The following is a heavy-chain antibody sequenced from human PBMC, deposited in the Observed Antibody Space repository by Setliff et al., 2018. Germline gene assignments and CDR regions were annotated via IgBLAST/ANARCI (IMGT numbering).Heavy chain of an antibody. D-gene: IGHD6-19*01. Sequence: SETLSLTCAVSGDSISSGNWWSWVRQPPEKGLEWIGEINHSGNTNYNPSLKSRVTISVDKSTNQFSLKLNSVTAADTAVYYCVRTEYSDGRYSMDVWGKGTTVTVSS. CDR3: VRTEYSDGRYSMDV. J-gene: IGHJ6*03. CDR2: INHSGNT. CDR1: GDSISSGNW. V-gene: IGHV4-4*02.